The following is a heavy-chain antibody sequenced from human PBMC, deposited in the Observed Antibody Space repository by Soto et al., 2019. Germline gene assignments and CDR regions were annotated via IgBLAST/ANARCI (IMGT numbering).Heavy chain of an antibody. CDR2: ISYDGSNK. CDR1: GFTFSSYA. CDR3: ARVKIPNYDINSGGAFDI. D-gene: IGHD3-9*01. J-gene: IGHJ3*02. Sequence: VQLVESGGGVVQPGRSLRLSCAASGFTFSSYAMHWVRQAPGKGLEWVAVISYDGSNKYYADSVKGRFTISRDNSKKTLYLQMNSLRAEDTAVYYCARVKIPNYDINSGGAFDISGQGTMVTVSS. V-gene: IGHV3-30-3*01.